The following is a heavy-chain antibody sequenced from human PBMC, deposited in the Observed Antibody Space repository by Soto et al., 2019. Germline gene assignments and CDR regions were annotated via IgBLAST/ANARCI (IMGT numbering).Heavy chain of an antibody. CDR3: ARQRAMTSELLGY. Sequence: PGESLKISCKGSGYTFNNYWISWVLQIPGKGLEWMGRIDPSDSYTNYSPSFQGHVTISVDKSISTAYLQWSSLKASDTAMYYCARQRAMTSELLGYWGQGALVTVSS. V-gene: IGHV5-10-1*01. J-gene: IGHJ4*02. CDR1: GYTFNNYW. CDR2: IDPSDSYT. D-gene: IGHD4-4*01.